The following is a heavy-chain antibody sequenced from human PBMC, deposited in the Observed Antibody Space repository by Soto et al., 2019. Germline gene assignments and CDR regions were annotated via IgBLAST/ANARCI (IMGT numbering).Heavy chain of an antibody. Sequence: PGGSLRLSCAASGFTFTNYLMTWVRQAPGKGLEWVSSIDKSGGGTYYADSVKGRFTISRDNSKNTLYLQMNGLRAEDTALYYCAKDTYSRSWYFWGQGTLVTVSS. J-gene: IGHJ4*02. V-gene: IGHV3-23*05. CDR3: AKDTYSRSWYF. D-gene: IGHD2-2*01. CDR2: IDKSGGGT. CDR1: GFTFTNYL.